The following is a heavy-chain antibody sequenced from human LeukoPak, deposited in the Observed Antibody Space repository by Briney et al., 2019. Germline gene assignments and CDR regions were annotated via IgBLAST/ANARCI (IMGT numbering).Heavy chain of an antibody. V-gene: IGHV3-64D*06. CDR1: GFTFSSYA. CDR3: AREPSAVADDY. J-gene: IGHJ4*02. D-gene: IGHD6-19*01. CDR2: ISSNGGST. Sequence: GGSLRLSCSASGFTFSSYAMHWVRQAPGKGLEYVSAISSNGGSTYYADSVKGRFTISRDNSKNTLYLQMSSLRAEDTAVYYCAREPSAVADDYWGQGTLVTVSS.